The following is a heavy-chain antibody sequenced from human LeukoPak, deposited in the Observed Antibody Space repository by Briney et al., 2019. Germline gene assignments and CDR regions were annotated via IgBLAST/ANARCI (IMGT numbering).Heavy chain of an antibody. J-gene: IGHJ5*02. CDR2: IYTSGST. CDR3: ARQGCSTTSCSDWFDP. Sequence: SETLSLTCTVSGGSISSYYWSWIRQPAGKGLEWIGRIYTSGSTNYNPSLKSRVTMSVDTSKNQFSLKLSSVTAADTAVYYCARQGCSTTSCSDWFDPWGQGTLVTVSS. V-gene: IGHV4-4*07. CDR1: GGSISSYY. D-gene: IGHD2-2*01.